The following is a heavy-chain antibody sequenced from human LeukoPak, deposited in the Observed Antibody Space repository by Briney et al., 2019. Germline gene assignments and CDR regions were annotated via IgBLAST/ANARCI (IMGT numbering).Heavy chain of an antibody. J-gene: IGHJ4*02. CDR2: ISWNSGSI. Sequence: GGSLRLSCAASGFTFYDYAMHWVRQAPGKGLEWVSGISWNSGSIGYADSVKGRFTISRDNAKNSLYLQMNSLRAEDTALYYCAKDSDMVRGVITTVVPFDYWGQGTLVTVSS. CDR3: AKDSDMVRGVITTVVPFDY. V-gene: IGHV3-9*01. D-gene: IGHD3-10*01. CDR1: GFTFYDYA.